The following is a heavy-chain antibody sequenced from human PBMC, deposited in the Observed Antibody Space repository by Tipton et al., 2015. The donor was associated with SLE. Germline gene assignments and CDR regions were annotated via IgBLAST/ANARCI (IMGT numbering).Heavy chain of an antibody. CDR3: AGLPKRGRGDAFDI. CDR1: GFTFSSYS. CDR2: ISSSSSYI. V-gene: IGHV3-21*04. D-gene: IGHD3-16*01. Sequence: SLRLSCAASGFTFSSYSMNWVRQAPGKGLEWVSSISSSSSYIYYADSVKGRFTISRDNSKNSLYLQMNSLRTEDTALYYCAGLPKRGRGDAFDIWGQGTMVTVSS. J-gene: IGHJ3*02.